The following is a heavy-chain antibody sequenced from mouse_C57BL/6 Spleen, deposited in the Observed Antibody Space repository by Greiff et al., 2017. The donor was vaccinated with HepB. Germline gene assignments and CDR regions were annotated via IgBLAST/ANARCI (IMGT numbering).Heavy chain of an antibody. V-gene: IGHV1-59*01. CDR1: GYTFTSYW. J-gene: IGHJ3*01. D-gene: IGHD2-10*01. CDR3: ARAYYGNSAWFAY. Sequence: VQLQQPGAELVRPGTSVKLSCKASGYTFTSYWMHWVKQRPGQGLEWIGVIDPSDCYTNYNQKFKGKATLTVDTSSSTAYMQLSSLTSEDSAVYYCARAYYGNSAWFAYWGQGTLVTVSA. CDR2: IDPSDCYT.